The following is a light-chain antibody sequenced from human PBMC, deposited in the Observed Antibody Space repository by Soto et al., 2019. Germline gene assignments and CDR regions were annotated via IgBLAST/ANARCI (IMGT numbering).Light chain of an antibody. CDR1: QSIRSNY. CDR3: QQYGSSPKT. J-gene: IGKJ1*01. CDR2: GAS. V-gene: IGKV3-20*01. Sequence: EIVLTQSPGTLSLSPGERATLSCRASQSIRSNYVAWYQQKPGQGPRLLIYGASSRATGIPDRFSGSGSGTDFTLTIIRLEREDFAVYYCQQYGSSPKTFGQGTKVDIK.